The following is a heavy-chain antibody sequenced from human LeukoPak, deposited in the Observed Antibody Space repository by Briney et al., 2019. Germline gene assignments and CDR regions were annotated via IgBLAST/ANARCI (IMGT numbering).Heavy chain of an antibody. V-gene: IGHV3-48*01. D-gene: IGHD6-13*01. J-gene: IGHJ6*03. CDR2: ISSSSSTI. CDR3: AKDYSSSWPYRYYYYYMDV. CDR1: GFTFSSYS. Sequence: PGGSLRLSCAASGFTFSSYSMNWVRQAPGKGLEWVSYISSSSSTIYYADSVKGRFTISRDNAKNTLYLQMNSLRAEDTAVYYCAKDYSSSWPYRYYYYYMDVWGKGTTVTISS.